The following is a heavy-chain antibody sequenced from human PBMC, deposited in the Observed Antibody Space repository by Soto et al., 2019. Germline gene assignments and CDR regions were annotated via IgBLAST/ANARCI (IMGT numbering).Heavy chain of an antibody. D-gene: IGHD3-9*01. J-gene: IGHJ4*02. V-gene: IGHV4-59*01. CDR2: IYYSGST. Sequence: PSETLSLTCTVSGGSISSYYRSWIRQPPGKGLEWIWFIYYSGSTNYNPSLKSRVTLSVDTSKNQFSLKFSSVTAADTALYFCARLEGLATISYYFDFWGPGALAPSPQ. CDR1: GGSISSYY. CDR3: ARLEGLATISYYFDF.